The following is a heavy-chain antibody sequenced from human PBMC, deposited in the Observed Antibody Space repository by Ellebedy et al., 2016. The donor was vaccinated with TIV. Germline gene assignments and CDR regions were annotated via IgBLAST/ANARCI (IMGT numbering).Heavy chain of an antibody. CDR2: VNPSGST. D-gene: IGHD4-11*01. V-gene: IGHV4-34*01. CDR1: GGSIRSYY. Sequence: SETLSLXXTVSGGSIRSYYWSWIRQPPGKGLEWIGEVNPSGSTSYNPSLKSRVTISVDTSKNQFSLKLSSVTAADTAVYYCAATSPNPNWFDPWGQGTLVTVSS. J-gene: IGHJ5*02. CDR3: AATSPNPNWFDP.